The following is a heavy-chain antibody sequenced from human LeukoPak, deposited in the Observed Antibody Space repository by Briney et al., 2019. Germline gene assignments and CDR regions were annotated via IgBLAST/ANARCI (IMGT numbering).Heavy chain of an antibody. V-gene: IGHV4-59*01. Sequence: SETLSLTCTVSGGSISSYYWSWIRQPPGKGPEWIGYIYYSGSTNYNPSLKSRVTISVDTSKNQFSLKLSSVTAADTAVYYCARDGPLRGDFDYWGQGTLVTVSS. J-gene: IGHJ4*02. D-gene: IGHD5-12*01. CDR2: IYYSGST. CDR3: ARDGPLRGDFDY. CDR1: GGSISSYY.